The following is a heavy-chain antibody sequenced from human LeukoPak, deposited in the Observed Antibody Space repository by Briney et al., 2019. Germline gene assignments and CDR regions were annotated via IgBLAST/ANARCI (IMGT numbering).Heavy chain of an antibody. D-gene: IGHD5-24*01. J-gene: IGHJ3*02. CDR2: IYYSGST. CDR1: GGSISSGGYY. V-gene: IGHV4-31*03. CDR3: ARDSRDGYKNDAFDI. Sequence: SETLSLTCTVSGGSISSGGYYWGWIRQHPGKGLEWIGYIYYSGSTYYNPSLKSRVTISVDTSKNQFSLKLSSVTAADTAVYYCARDSRDGYKNDAFDIWGQGTMVTVSS.